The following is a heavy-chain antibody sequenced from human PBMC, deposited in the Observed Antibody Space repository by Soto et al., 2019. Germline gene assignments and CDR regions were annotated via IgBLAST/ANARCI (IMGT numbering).Heavy chain of an antibody. CDR1: GFTFSSYG. V-gene: IGHV3-30*18. CDR3: AKDLRLWSKDYYYYGMDV. CDR2: ISYDGSKE. Sequence: QVQLVESGGGVVQPGRSLRLSCAAFGFTFSSYGMHWVRQAPGKGLEWVAVISYDGSKEFYADSVKGRFTISRDNSKNTLYLQMNSLRAEDTAVYYCAKDLRLWSKDYYYYGMDVWGQGTTVTVSS. J-gene: IGHJ6*02. D-gene: IGHD5-18*01.